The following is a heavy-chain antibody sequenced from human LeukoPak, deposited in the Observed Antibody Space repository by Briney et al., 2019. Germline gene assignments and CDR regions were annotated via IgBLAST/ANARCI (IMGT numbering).Heavy chain of an antibody. CDR1: GYTFTAYY. CDR3: ARLSSGYYVFDY. D-gene: IGHD3-22*01. J-gene: IGHJ4*02. CDR2: INPNSGGT. Sequence: ASVKVSCKASGYTFTAYYMHWVRQAPGQGLEWMGHINPNSGGTDYAQKFQGRVTMTRDTSINTAYMELSRLRSDDTAVYYCARLSSGYYVFDYWGQGTLVTVSS. V-gene: IGHV1-2*06.